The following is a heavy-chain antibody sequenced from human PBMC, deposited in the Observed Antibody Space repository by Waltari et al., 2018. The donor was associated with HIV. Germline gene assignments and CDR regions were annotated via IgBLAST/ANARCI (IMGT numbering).Heavy chain of an antibody. CDR3: TARPDAPAGPSYF. V-gene: IGHV3-23*01. CDR2: IRCSGDST. J-gene: IGHJ4*02. D-gene: IGHD6-13*01. CDR1: GSPFSNFG. Sequence: EVQPLESAGGLVQPGGSLRLACEASGSPFSNFGMCWVRQAPGKGLEWVSGIRCSGDSTFYADSVKGRFTISRDNSKNTLSLQMSTLRAEDIAVYYCTARPDAPAGPSYFWGQGTLVTVSS.